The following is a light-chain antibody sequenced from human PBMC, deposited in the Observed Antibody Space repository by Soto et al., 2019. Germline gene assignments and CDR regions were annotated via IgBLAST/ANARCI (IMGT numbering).Light chain of an antibody. CDR2: GAS. Sequence: DIQMTQSPSSLSASVGDRVTITCRASQTISTYLNWYQHKPGTAPKLLIYGASSLQSGVPSRFSGIGSGTDFTLTINSLQPEDSATYYCQQSYTTPWTFGQGTKVEI. CDR1: QTISTY. J-gene: IGKJ1*01. V-gene: IGKV1-39*01. CDR3: QQSYTTPWT.